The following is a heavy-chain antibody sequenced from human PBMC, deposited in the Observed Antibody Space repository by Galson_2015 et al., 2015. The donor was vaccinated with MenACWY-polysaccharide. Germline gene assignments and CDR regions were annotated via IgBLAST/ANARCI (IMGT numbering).Heavy chain of an antibody. V-gene: IGHV3-53*01. CDR1: GFTVSSNY. Sequence: SLRLSCAASGFTVSSNYMTWVRQAPGKGLEWVSVIYSSGNTYYLDSVKGRFTISRDNSKNTLYLQMSSLRAEDTAVYYCARDRWYTTGWDQGLHYYGMDVWGQGTTVTVSS. D-gene: IGHD6-19*01. J-gene: IGHJ6*02. CDR3: ARDRWYTTGWDQGLHYYGMDV. CDR2: IYSSGNT.